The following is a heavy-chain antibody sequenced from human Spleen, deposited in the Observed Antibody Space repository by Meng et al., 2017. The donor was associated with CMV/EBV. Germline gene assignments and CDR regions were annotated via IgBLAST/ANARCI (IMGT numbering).Heavy chain of an antibody. J-gene: IGHJ1*01. D-gene: IGHD2-2*01. CDR3: ARDAEEGYCSSSKCSPSYFHH. CDR1: GYFY. CDR2: IYYSGTT. Sequence: GYFYWNWIRQQPGKGPEWIGNIYYSGTTYYNPSLKSRILISRDTSKNRFSLKLTSVTAADTAVYYCARDAEEGYCSSSKCSPSYFHHWGPGILVTVSS. V-gene: IGHV4-30-4*06.